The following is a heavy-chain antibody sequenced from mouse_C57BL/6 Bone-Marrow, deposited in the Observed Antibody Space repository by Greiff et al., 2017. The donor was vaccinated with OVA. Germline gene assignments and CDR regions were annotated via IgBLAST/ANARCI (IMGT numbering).Heavy chain of an antibody. Sequence: QVQLQQSGPELVKPGASVKISCKASGYAFSSSWMNWVKQRPGKGLEWIGRIYPGDGDTNYNGKFKGKATLTADKSSSTAYMQLSSLTSEDSAVYFCASRGWFAYWGQVTLVTVSA. CDR3: ASRGWFAY. J-gene: IGHJ3*01. CDR1: GYAFSSSW. V-gene: IGHV1-82*01. CDR2: IYPGDGDT.